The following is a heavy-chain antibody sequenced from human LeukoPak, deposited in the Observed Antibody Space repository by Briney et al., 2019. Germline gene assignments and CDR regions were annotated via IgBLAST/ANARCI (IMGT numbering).Heavy chain of an antibody. V-gene: IGHV3-48*03. Sequence: PGGSLRLSCAASGFTFSSYEMNWVRQAPGRGLEWVSYISSSGSTIYYADSVKGRFTISRDNAKNSLYLQMNSLRAEDTAVYYCARSPRGVNAFDIWGQGTMVTVSS. J-gene: IGHJ3*02. CDR1: GFTFSSYE. D-gene: IGHD4-23*01. CDR2: ISSSGSTI. CDR3: ARSPRGVNAFDI.